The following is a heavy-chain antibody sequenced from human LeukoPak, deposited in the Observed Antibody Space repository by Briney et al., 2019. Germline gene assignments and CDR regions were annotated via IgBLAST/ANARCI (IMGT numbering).Heavy chain of an antibody. CDR1: GYIFTNYY. V-gene: IGHV1-46*01. CDR3: ARAYDFRDAFDI. D-gene: IGHD3-3*01. J-gene: IGHJ3*02. CDR2: INPSGDST. Sequence: ASVKVSCKASGYIFTNYYMHWVRQAPGQGLERMGKINPSGDSTNYAQTFKGRVSMTRDKSASTVYMEVSSLRAEDTAVYYCARAYDFRDAFDIWGQGTMVTVSS.